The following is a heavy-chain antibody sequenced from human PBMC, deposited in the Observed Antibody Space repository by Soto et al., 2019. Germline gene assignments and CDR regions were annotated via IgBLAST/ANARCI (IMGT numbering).Heavy chain of an antibody. V-gene: IGHV3-9*01. D-gene: IGHD3-22*01. CDR3: TTDSYSTMIVVRFDY. CDR1: GFTFSNYA. Sequence: PGGSLRLSCAASGFTFSNYAMSWVRQAPGKGLEWVSAISWNSGSIGYADSVKGRFTISRDNAKNSLYLQMNSLRAEDTAVYYCTTDSYSTMIVVRFDYWGHGTLVTVSS. J-gene: IGHJ4*01. CDR2: ISWNSGSI.